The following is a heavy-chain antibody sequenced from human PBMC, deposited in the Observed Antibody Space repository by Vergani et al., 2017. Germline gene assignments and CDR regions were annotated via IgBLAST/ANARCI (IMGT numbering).Heavy chain of an antibody. J-gene: IGHJ5*02. D-gene: IGHD3-22*01. Sequence: EVQLVESGGGLVQPGGSLRLSCAASGFTFSSYWMSWVRQAPGKGLEWVANIKQDGSEKYYVDSVKGRFTISRDNAKNSLYLQMNSLRAEDTAVYYCARDTFYYYDSSGYYSGGPGWFDPWGQGTLVTGSS. CDR2: IKQDGSEK. CDR3: ARDTFYYYDSSGYYSGGPGWFDP. CDR1: GFTFSSYW. V-gene: IGHV3-7*01.